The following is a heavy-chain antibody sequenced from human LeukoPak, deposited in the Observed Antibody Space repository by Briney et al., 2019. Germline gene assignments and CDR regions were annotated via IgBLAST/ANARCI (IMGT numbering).Heavy chain of an antibody. V-gene: IGHV3-73*01. CDR1: GFTFSGSA. CDR2: IRSKAHSYQT. J-gene: IGHJ6*03. Sequence: PGGSLTLSCAPSGFTFSGSAVHSVPQASEKGVEGGGRIRSKAHSYQTPYHASMKGMCTISRDDSKTTAYLQMNSLNTEDTAVYYCTREGKYYYYYYMDVWGKGTTVPVSS. D-gene: IGHD4-23*01. CDR3: TREGKYYYYYYMDV.